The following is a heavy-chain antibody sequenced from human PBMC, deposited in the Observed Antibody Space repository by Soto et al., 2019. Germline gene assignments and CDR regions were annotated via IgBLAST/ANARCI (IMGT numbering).Heavy chain of an antibody. CDR2: ISGSGGST. D-gene: IGHD6-19*01. J-gene: IGHJ3*02. V-gene: IGHV3-23*01. Sequence: GGSLRLSCAASGFTFSSYAMSWVRQAPGKGLEWVSAISGSGGSTYYADSVKGRFTISRDNSKNTLYLQMNSLRAEDTAVYYCARGPGRSSGWPIRADAFDIWGQGTMVTVSS. CDR3: ARGPGRSSGWPIRADAFDI. CDR1: GFTFSSYA.